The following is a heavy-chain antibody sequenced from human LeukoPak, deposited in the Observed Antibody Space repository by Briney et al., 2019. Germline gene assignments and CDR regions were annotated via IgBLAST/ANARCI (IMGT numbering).Heavy chain of an antibody. D-gene: IGHD5-18*01. CDR3: ARWSDVDTDDAFDI. V-gene: IGHV4-4*07. CDR2: IYTSGST. CDR1: GGSISSYY. Sequence: ASETLSLTCTVSGGSISSYYWSWIRQPAGKGLEWIGRIYTSGSTNYNPSLKSRVTMSVDTSKNQFSLKLSSVTAADTAVYYCARWSDVDTDDAFDIWGQGTMVTVSS. J-gene: IGHJ3*02.